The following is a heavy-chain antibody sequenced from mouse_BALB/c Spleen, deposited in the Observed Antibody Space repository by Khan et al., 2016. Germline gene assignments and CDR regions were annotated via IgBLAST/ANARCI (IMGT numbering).Heavy chain of an antibody. J-gene: IGHJ2*01. D-gene: IGHD1-1*01. CDR3: ARRLPYYYCFDY. Sequence: EVELVESGGGLVQPGGSLKLSCAASGFTFSSYGMSWVRQIPDKRLELVATITSNCGSTSYPDIVKGRFTISRDNAKNPLYLQMSSLKSEDTAMYFCARRLPYYYCFDYWGQGTTLTVSS. V-gene: IGHV5-6-3*01. CDR1: GFTFSSYG. CDR2: ITSNCGST.